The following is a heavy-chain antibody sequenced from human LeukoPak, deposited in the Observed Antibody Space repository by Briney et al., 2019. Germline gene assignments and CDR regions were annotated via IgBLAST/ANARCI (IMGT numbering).Heavy chain of an antibody. D-gene: IGHD5-18*01. V-gene: IGHV4-34*01. Sequence: SETLSLTCAVYGGSFSGYYWSWIRQPPGKGLEWIGEINHSGSTNYNPSLKSRVTISVDTSKNQFSLKLSSVTAADTAVYYCARGPPLMQLWKQLDYWGQGTLVTVSS. J-gene: IGHJ4*02. CDR1: GGSFSGYY. CDR3: ARGPPLMQLWKQLDY. CDR2: INHSGST.